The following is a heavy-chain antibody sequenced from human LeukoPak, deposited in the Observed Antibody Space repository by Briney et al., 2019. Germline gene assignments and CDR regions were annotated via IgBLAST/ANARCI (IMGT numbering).Heavy chain of an antibody. Sequence: SETLSLTCTVSGGSISSYYWSWIRQPAGKGLEWIGRIYTSGSTNYNPSLKSRVTMSVDTSKNQFSLKLSSVTAADTAVYYCARSIRSGSPWYYGMDVWGQGTTVTASS. J-gene: IGHJ6*02. V-gene: IGHV4-4*07. CDR3: ARSIRSGSPWYYGMDV. D-gene: IGHD3-10*01. CDR2: IYTSGST. CDR1: GGSISSYY.